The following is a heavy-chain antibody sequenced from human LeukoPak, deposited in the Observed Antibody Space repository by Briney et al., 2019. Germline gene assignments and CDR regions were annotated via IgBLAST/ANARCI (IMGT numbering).Heavy chain of an antibody. CDR1: GGSFSGYY. D-gene: IGHD5-18*01. CDR3: ARGGRRAMAIFDY. CDR2: INHSGST. V-gene: IGHV4-34*01. Sequence: PSKTLSLTCAVYGGSFSGYYWSWIRQPPGKGLEWIGEINHSGSTDYNPSLKSRVTISVDTSKNQFSLKLSSVTAADTAVYYCARGGRRAMAIFDYWGQGTLVTVSS. J-gene: IGHJ4*02.